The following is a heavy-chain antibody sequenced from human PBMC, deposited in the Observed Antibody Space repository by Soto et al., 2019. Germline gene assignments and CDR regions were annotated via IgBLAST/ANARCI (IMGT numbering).Heavy chain of an antibody. V-gene: IGHV4-59*01. Sequence: QVQLQESGPGLLKPSETLSLTCTVSGGSISSYYWSWIRQSPGKGLEWIGYIHYSGSTKSNPSLKSRVTISVDTSRNQVSLKLSSVTAADSAVYFCARARYQLLHPYYYGMDVWGQGTTVTVSS. D-gene: IGHD2-2*01. J-gene: IGHJ6*02. CDR2: IHYSGST. CDR3: ARARYQLLHPYYYGMDV. CDR1: GGSISSYY.